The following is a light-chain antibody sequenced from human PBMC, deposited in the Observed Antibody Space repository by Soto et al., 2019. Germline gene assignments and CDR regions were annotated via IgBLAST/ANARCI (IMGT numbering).Light chain of an antibody. J-gene: IGKJ2*01. CDR1: QSVSSTY. CDR2: GAS. V-gene: IGKV3-20*01. Sequence: DIVLTQSPGTLSLSPGERATLSCRASQSVSSTYLAWYQQKPGQAPRLLIYGASSRATGIPDRFSGSGSGTDFTLTISRLEPEDFAVYYCQRYDISPSPFGQGTKLEIK. CDR3: QRYDISPSP.